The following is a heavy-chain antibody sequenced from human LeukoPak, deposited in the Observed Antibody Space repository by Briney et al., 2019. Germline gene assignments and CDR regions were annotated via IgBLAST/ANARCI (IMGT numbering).Heavy chain of an antibody. J-gene: IGHJ6*03. CDR1: GFTFSSYS. CDR3: ARVPWGSYRSSSYYYYYMDV. CDR2: ISSSGSTI. V-gene: IGHV3-48*04. Sequence: GGSLRLSCAASGFTFSSYSMSWIRQAPGKGLEWVSYISSSGSTIYYADSVKGRFTISRDNAKNSLYLQMNSLRAEDTAVYYCARVPWGSYRSSSYYYYYMDVWGKGTTVTISS. D-gene: IGHD3-16*02.